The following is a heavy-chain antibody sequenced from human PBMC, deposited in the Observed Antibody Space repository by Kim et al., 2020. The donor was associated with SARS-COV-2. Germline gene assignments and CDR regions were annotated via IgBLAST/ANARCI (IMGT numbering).Heavy chain of an antibody. J-gene: IGHJ1*01. Sequence: GGSLRLSCAASGFTFSDHAMNWVRQAPGRGLEWVSGIGGSDGTTYYADSVKGRFTISRDNSRNTLFLLMNALRAEDTAIYYCAKSDCAGGTCFLINYWGQGTLGTVSS. CDR1: GFTFSDHA. D-gene: IGHD2-8*02. CDR3: AKSDCAGGTCFLINY. CDR2: IGGSDGTT. V-gene: IGHV3-23*01.